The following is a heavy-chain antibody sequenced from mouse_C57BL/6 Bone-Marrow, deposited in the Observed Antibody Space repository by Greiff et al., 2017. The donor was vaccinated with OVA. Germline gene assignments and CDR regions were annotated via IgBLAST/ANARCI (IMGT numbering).Heavy chain of an antibody. Sequence: QVQLQQPGAELVKPGASVKMSCKASGYTFTSYWITWVKQRPGQGLEWIGDIYPGSGCTNYTEKFKSKATLTVDTSSSTSDMQLSSLTSEDSAVYYCASGSSSHFDYWGQGTTLTVSS. CDR3: ASGSSSHFDY. CDR2: IYPGSGCT. CDR1: GYTFTSYW. J-gene: IGHJ2*01. V-gene: IGHV1-55*01. D-gene: IGHD1-1*01.